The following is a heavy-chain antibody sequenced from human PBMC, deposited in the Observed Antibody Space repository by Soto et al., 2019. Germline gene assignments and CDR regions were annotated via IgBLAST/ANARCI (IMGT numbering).Heavy chain of an antibody. J-gene: IGHJ4*02. Sequence: PSETLSLTCAVYGGSFSGYYWSWIRQPPGKGLEWIGEINHSGSTNYNPSLKSRVTISVDTSRNQFSLKLSSVTAADTAVYYCARGLGYDSSGYSRYFDYWGQGTLVTVSS. CDR3: ARGLGYDSSGYSRYFDY. CDR2: INHSGST. D-gene: IGHD3-22*01. V-gene: IGHV4-34*01. CDR1: GGSFSGYY.